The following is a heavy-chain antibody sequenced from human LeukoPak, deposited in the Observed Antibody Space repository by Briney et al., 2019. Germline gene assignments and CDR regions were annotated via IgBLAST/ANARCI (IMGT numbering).Heavy chain of an antibody. J-gene: IGHJ4*01. CDR1: GGSISSYY. CDR2: IYYSGST. V-gene: IGHV4-59*08. D-gene: IGHD1-1*01. Sequence: PPETLSLTCTVSGGSISSYYWSWIRQPPGKGLEWIGYIYYSGSTNYNPSLKSRVTISVDTSKNQLSLKLSSVTAADTAVYYCARHMGLGYTYFYPYFDYWGQGTLVTVSS. CDR3: ARHMGLGYTYFYPYFDY.